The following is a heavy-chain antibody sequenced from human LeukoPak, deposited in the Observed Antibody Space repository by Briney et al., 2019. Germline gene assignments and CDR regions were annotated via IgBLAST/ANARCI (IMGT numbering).Heavy chain of an antibody. CDR2: ISSSGSTI. D-gene: IGHD2-2*01. V-gene: IGHV3-11*01. Sequence: PGGSLRLSCAASGFTLSDYYMSWIRQAPGKGLEWVSYISSSGSTIYYADSVKGRFTISRDNAKNSLYLQMNSLRAEDTAVYYCARGGDIVVVPAAQIDYWGQGTLVTVSS. CDR3: ARGGDIVVVPAAQIDY. J-gene: IGHJ4*02. CDR1: GFTLSDYY.